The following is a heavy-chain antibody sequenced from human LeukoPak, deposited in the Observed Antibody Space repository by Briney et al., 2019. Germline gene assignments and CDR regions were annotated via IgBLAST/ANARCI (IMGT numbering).Heavy chain of an antibody. CDR1: GYSFTSYW. J-gene: IGHJ5*02. Sequence: GESLKISFKGSGYSFTSYWIGWVRQMPGKGLEWMGIIYPGDSDTRYSPSFQGQVTISADKSISTAYLQWSSLKASDTAMYYCARQLPLIAPLGEVWFDPWGQGTLVTVSS. CDR3: ARQLPLIAPLGEVWFDP. CDR2: IYPGDSDT. V-gene: IGHV5-51*01. D-gene: IGHD3-10*01.